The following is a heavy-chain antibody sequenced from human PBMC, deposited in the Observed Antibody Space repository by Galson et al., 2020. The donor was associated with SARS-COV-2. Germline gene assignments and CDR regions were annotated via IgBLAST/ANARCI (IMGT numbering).Heavy chain of an antibody. CDR1: RYRFTGYY. CDR3: VSGLSGGWPYYHFYGMDG. Sequence: ASVKVSCKASRYRFTGYYMYWLRQAPGQGLESMGWINPSTGGASYGQKFQDRVTMTSDMSLTTAFMKLSGLRFDDTAGYYCVSGLSGGWPYYHFYGMDGWGQGTTGTVSS. J-gene: IGHJ6*02. CDR2: INPSTGGA. V-gene: IGHV1-2*02. D-gene: IGHD6-19*01.